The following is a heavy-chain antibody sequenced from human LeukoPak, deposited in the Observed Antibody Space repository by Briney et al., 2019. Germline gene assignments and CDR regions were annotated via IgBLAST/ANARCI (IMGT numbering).Heavy chain of an antibody. D-gene: IGHD4-17*01. V-gene: IGHV3-53*01. Sequence: PGGSLRLSCEASGFTVSSNYMSWVRQAPGKELEWVSVIYSGGSTYYADSVKGRFTISRDSSKNTLYLQMNSLRAEDTAVYYCASNANRDYGDYRFDYWGQGAVVTVSS. J-gene: IGHJ4*02. CDR2: IYSGGST. CDR3: ASNANRDYGDYRFDY. CDR1: GFTVSSNY.